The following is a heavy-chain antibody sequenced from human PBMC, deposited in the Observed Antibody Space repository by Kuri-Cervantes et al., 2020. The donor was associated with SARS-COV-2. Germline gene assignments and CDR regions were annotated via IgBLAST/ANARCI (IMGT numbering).Heavy chain of an antibody. CDR3: ARGGVGYDRGLAFDI. V-gene: IGHV3-23*01. D-gene: IGHD3-10*01. CDR2: ISGSGGST. Sequence: GESLKISCAASGFTFSSYAMSWGRQAPGKGLEWVSAISGSGGSTYYADSVKGRFTISRHNSKNTLYLQMNSLRAEDTAVYYCARGGVGYDRGLAFDIWGQGTMVTVSS. J-gene: IGHJ3*02. CDR1: GFTFSSYA.